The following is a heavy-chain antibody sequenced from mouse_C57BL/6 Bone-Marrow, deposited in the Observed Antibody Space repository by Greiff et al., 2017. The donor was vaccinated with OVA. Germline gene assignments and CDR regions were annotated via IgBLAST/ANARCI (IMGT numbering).Heavy chain of an antibody. CDR3: ARGAYYYGRGCFDY. D-gene: IGHD1-1*01. CDR2: IYPRSGNT. V-gene: IGHV1-81*01. Sequence: QVQLQQSGAELARPGASVKLSCKASGYTFTSYGISWVKQRTGQGLEWIGEIYPRSGNTYYNEKFKGKATLTADKSSSTAYMERRSLTSEDSAVYFCARGAYYYGRGCFDYWGQGTTLTVSS. J-gene: IGHJ2*01. CDR1: GYTFTSYG.